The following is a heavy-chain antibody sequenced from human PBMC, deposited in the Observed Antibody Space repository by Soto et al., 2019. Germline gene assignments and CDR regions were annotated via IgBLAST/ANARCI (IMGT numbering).Heavy chain of an antibody. CDR1: GYRFNTYW. CDR2: IYPGDSDT. D-gene: IGHD6-13*01. J-gene: IGHJ6*02. Sequence: PGESLKISCQGSGYRFNTYWIGWVRQMPGKGLEWMGIIYPGDSDTRYSPSFQGQVTISADKSISTAYLQWSSLKASDTAMYYCARTAAAGKYYYGMDFWGQGTTVTVSS. V-gene: IGHV5-51*01. CDR3: ARTAAAGKYYYGMDF.